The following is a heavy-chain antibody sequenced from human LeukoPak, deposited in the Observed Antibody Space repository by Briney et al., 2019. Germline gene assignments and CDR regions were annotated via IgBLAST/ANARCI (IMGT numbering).Heavy chain of an antibody. CDR1: GYTFTGYY. V-gene: IGHV1-2*02. D-gene: IGHD4-17*01. J-gene: IGHJ4*02. CDR2: INPNSGGT. Sequence: EASVKVSCKASGYTFTGYYMHWVRQAPGQGLEWMGWINPNSGGTNYAQKFQGRVTMTRDMSISTAYMELSRLRSDDTAVYYCARGEHDYGDHDFDYWGQGTLVTVSS. CDR3: ARGEHDYGDHDFDY.